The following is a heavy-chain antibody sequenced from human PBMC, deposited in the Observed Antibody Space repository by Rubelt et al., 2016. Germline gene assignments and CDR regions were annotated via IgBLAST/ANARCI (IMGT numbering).Heavy chain of an antibody. CDR1: GFTFSSYG. V-gene: IGHV3-30*02. Sequence: QVQLVESGGGVVQPGGSLRLSCAASGFTFSSYGMHWVRQAPGKGLEWVAFIRYDGSNKYYADSVKGRFTISIDNSKNTLYLQMNSLRAEDTAVYYCAKPARLDYGINAEYFQHWGQGTLVTVSS. CDR2: IRYDGSNK. J-gene: IGHJ1*01. D-gene: IGHD4-17*01. CDR3: AKPARLDYGINAEYFQH.